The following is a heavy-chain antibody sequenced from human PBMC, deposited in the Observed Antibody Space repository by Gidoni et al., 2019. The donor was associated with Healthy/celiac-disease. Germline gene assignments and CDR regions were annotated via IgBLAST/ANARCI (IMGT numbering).Heavy chain of an antibody. D-gene: IGHD5-12*01. CDR1: GGSISSYY. CDR3: ARQGRDGYKLYYFDY. V-gene: IGHV4-59*08. CDR2: IYYSGST. Sequence: QVQLQASGPGLVKPSETLSLTCTVSGGSISSYYWSWIRQPPGKGLEWIGNIYYSGSTNYNPSLKSRVTISVDTSKNQFSLKLRSVTAADTAVYYCARQGRDGYKLYYFDYWDQGTLVTVSS. J-gene: IGHJ4*02.